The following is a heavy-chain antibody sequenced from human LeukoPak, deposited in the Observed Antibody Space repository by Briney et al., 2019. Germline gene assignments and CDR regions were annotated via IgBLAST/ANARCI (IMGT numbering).Heavy chain of an antibody. J-gene: IGHJ4*02. D-gene: IGHD3-16*02. CDR3: ARHRGYDYVWGSYRPYYFDY. Sequence: SETLSLTCAVSGGSISSSNWWSWVRQPPGKGLEWIGEIYHSGSTNYNPSLKSRVTISLDTSKNQFSLKLSSVTAADTAVYYCARHRGYDYVWGSYRPYYFDYWGQGTLVTVSS. V-gene: IGHV4-4*02. CDR2: IYHSGST. CDR1: GGSISSSNW.